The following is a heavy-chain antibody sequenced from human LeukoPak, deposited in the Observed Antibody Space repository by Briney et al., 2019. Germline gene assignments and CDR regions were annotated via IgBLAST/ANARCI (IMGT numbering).Heavy chain of an antibody. CDR2: IYYSGST. D-gene: IGHD1-14*01. J-gene: IGHJ4*02. CDR3: AREKSMDPTIDY. V-gene: IGHV4-31*03. CDR1: GGSISSGGYY. Sequence: SETLSLTCTVSGGSISSGGYYWSWIRQHPGKGLEWIGYIYYSGSTYYNPSLKSRVTISIDTSKNQFSLKLSSVTAADTAVYYCAREKSMDPTIDYWGQGTLVTVSS.